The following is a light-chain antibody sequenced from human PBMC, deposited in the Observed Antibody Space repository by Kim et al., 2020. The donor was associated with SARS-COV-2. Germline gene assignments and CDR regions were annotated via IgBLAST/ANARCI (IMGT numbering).Light chain of an antibody. J-gene: IGKJ4*01. V-gene: IGKV2-30*01. Sequence: TQSPLSLPVTLGQPASISCKSSQSLVYSARNTSLNWLRQRPGQSPRRLICKISNRDSGVPDRFSGSASGTNFTLKISRVEAEDVRLYYCMQRSHWPFGGGTKVDIK. CDR1: QSLVYSARNTS. CDR2: KIS. CDR3: MQRSHWP.